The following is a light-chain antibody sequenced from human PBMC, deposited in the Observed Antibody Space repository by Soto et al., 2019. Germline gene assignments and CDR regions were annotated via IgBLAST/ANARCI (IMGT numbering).Light chain of an antibody. CDR2: GAS. J-gene: IGKJ4*01. V-gene: IGKV3-15*01. Sequence: EVGMTQSPATLSVFPGERVTLSCRASESVGSNLAWYQQKHGQAPRLLIYGASTSATGVPARFSGSESGTEFTLTISSLQSEDFALYYCQQYNNWLTFGGGTKVEIE. CDR3: QQYNNWLT. CDR1: ESVGSN.